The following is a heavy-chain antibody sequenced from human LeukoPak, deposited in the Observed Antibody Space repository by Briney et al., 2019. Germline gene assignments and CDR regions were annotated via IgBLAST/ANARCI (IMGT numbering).Heavy chain of an antibody. CDR2: IDPSDSHT. J-gene: IGHJ4*02. V-gene: IGHV5-10-1*01. Sequence: GESLKISCKGSGYTFYSYWITWVRQMPGKGLEWMGRIDPSDSHTNYSPSFQGHVTISADKSISTAYLQWSSLKASDTAMYYCARLIPAGTPVDYWGQGTLVTVSS. D-gene: IGHD1-1*01. CDR3: ARLIPAGTPVDY. CDR1: GYTFYSYW.